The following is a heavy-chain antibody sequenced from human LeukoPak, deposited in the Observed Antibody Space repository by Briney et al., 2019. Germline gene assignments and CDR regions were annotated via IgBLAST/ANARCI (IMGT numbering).Heavy chain of an antibody. V-gene: IGHV2-5*02. Sequence: SGATLVNLTQTLTLTCSFSGFPLPTGAGGVAGIRQRTGKALEWLTLIYWDDDKRYSPSLKSRLTITKDTSKNQVVLTMTNMDPVDTATYYCAHMAVAGYAFDIWGQGTMVTVSS. J-gene: IGHJ3*02. CDR3: AHMAVAGYAFDI. CDR1: GFPLPTGAGG. CDR2: IYWDDDK. D-gene: IGHD6-19*01.